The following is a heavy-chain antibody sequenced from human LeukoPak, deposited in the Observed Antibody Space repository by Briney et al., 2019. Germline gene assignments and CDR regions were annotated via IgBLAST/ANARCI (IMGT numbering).Heavy chain of an antibody. CDR2: IVVGSGNT. Sequence: ASVKVSCKXSGFTFTSSAMQWVRQARGQRLEWIGWIVVGSGNTNYSQKFQERVTITRDMSTSTAYMELSSLRSEDTAVYYCAADPYVWGAARWFDPWGQGTLVTVSS. J-gene: IGHJ5*02. V-gene: IGHV1-58*02. CDR3: AADPYVWGAARWFDP. D-gene: IGHD3-16*01. CDR1: GFTFTSSA.